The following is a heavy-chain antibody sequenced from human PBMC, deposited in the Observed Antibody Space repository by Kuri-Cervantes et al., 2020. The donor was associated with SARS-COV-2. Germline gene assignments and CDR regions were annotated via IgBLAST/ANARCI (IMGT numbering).Heavy chain of an antibody. J-gene: IGHJ1*01. Sequence: SVKVSCKASGGTFSNYGTSWVRQAPGQGLEWMGGIIPSFGTTKYARKLQGRVTITADESTSTAYMELSSLRYEDTAVYYCTREGHSSGWDAEYFHHWGQGTLVTVSS. CDR2: IIPSFGTT. D-gene: IGHD6-19*01. CDR3: TREGHSSGWDAEYFHH. CDR1: GGTFSNYG. V-gene: IGHV1-69*13.